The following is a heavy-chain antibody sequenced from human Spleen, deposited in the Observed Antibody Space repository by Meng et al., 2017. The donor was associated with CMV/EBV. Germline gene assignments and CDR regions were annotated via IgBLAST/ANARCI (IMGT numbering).Heavy chain of an antibody. Sequence: GESLKISCAASGFTFSNYAMHWVRQVPGRGPVWVSRIKSDGYDTFYADSVKGRFTISRDNAKNSLYLKMNSLRAEDTAVYYCARERLYQPLWGDALDVWGQGTMVTVSS. CDR1: GFTFSNYA. D-gene: IGHD2-2*01. V-gene: IGHV3-74*01. J-gene: IGHJ3*01. CDR2: IKSDGYDT. CDR3: ARERLYQPLWGDALDV.